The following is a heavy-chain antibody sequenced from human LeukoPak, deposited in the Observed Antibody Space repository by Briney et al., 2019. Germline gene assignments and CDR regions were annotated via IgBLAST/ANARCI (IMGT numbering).Heavy chain of an antibody. D-gene: IGHD3-10*01. Sequence: GASVKVSCKASGGTFSSYAISWVRQAPGQGLEWMGGIIPIFGTANYAQKFQGRVTITTDESTSTTYMELSSLRSGDTAVYYCAKFRDSYGRNYWGQGTLVTVSS. CDR1: GGTFSSYA. V-gene: IGHV1-69*05. J-gene: IGHJ4*02. CDR3: AKFRDSYGRNY. CDR2: IIPIFGTA.